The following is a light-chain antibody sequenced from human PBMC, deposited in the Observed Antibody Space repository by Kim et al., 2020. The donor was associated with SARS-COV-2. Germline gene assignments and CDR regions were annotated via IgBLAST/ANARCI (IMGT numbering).Light chain of an antibody. CDR3: SAYAGFSTLV. Sequence: GQSVTLTCTGTSSDVGEYDFVSWYQQYPGQAPKLLIYEVTKRPSGVPDRFSGSKSGYTASLTVSGLQSEDEAQYYCSAYAGFSTLVFGTGTKVTVL. CDR2: EVT. J-gene: IGLJ1*01. V-gene: IGLV2-8*01. CDR1: SSDVGEYDF.